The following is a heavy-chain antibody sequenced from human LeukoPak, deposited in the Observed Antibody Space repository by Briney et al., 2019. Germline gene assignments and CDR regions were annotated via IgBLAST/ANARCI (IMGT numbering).Heavy chain of an antibody. CDR3: AMTYYYDSSGPIGGWFGP. V-gene: IGHV5-51*01. J-gene: IGHJ5*02. CDR2: IYPGDFDI. Sequence: GASLMICCECSGYSFTSYWLGWVRQMPGKGLEWMGIIYPGDFDIRYSPSFQGQFTIAADKSISTAYLQLSSLKASDTAMYYCAMTYYYDSSGPIGGWFGPWGQGTLVTVSS. D-gene: IGHD3-22*01. CDR1: GYSFTSYW.